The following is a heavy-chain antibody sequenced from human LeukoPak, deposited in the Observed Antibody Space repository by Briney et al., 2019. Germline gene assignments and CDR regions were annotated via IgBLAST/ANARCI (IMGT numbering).Heavy chain of an antibody. CDR3: ARAGEWRG. CDR1: GFTFTTYW. D-gene: IGHD4-17*01. J-gene: IGHJ4*02. Sequence: GGSLRLSCAASGFTFTTYWMHWVRHAPGEGLVWVSHINSDGRITSYADSVKGRFTTSRDNAKNSLYLQMNSLRAEDTAVYYCARAGEWRGWGQGTLVTVSS. V-gene: IGHV3-74*01. CDR2: INSDGRIT.